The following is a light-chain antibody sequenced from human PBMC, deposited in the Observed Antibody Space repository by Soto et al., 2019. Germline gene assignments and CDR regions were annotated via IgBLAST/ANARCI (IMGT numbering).Light chain of an antibody. CDR1: QSVSSSY. CDR2: GAS. V-gene: IGKV3-20*01. CDR3: QQYEL. Sequence: EIVLTQSPGTLSLSPGERATLSCRASQSVSSSYLAWYQQKPGQAPRLLIYGASSRATGIPDRFSSSGSGTDFTLTISRLEPEDFAVYYCQQYELFGQGTKLEIK. J-gene: IGKJ2*01.